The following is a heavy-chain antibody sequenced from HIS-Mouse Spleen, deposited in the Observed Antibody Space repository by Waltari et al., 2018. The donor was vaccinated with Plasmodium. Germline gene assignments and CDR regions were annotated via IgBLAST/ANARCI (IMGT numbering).Heavy chain of an antibody. Sequence: QVQLQQWGAGLLKPSETLSLTCAVYGGSFSGYYWSWIRQPPGKGLEWIGEINHSGSTNNNPSLKSRVTISVDTSKNQFSLKLSSVTAAYTAVYYCARGLRGHYWYFDLWGRGTLVTVSS. J-gene: IGHJ2*01. CDR1: GGSFSGYY. D-gene: IGHD3-10*01. CDR3: ARGLRGHYWYFDL. V-gene: IGHV4-34*01. CDR2: INHSGST.